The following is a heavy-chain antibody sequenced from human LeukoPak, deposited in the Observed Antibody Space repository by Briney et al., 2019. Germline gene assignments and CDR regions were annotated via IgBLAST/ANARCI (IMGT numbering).Heavy chain of an antibody. V-gene: IGHV4-61*02. D-gene: IGHD7-27*01. CDR1: GGSTSSGLYY. Sequence: PSETLSLTCTVSGGSTSSGLYYWSWIRQPAGTGLEWIGRIYTSGSTNYNPSLKSRVTISLDTSKNQFSLKLSSVTAADTAVYYCARKRPWGLSRYFDYWGQGTLVTVSS. J-gene: IGHJ4*02. CDR3: ARKRPWGLSRYFDY. CDR2: IYTSGST.